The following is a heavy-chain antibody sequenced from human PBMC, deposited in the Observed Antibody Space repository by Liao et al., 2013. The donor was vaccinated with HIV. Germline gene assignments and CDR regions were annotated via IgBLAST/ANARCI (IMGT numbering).Heavy chain of an antibody. Sequence: QVQLQESGPGLVKSSQTLSLTCTVSGGSISSGDHYWSWVRQPPGKGLEWIGFVYYSGSTYYSPSLKSRASISVDTSKNQISLKLTSVTAADTAVYYCARESRYSYGLKYHYYMDVWGRGTTVTVSS. CDR1: GGSISSGDHY. CDR2: VYYSGST. V-gene: IGHV4-30-4*08. D-gene: IGHD5-18*01. J-gene: IGHJ6*03. CDR3: ARESRYSYGLKYHYYMDV.